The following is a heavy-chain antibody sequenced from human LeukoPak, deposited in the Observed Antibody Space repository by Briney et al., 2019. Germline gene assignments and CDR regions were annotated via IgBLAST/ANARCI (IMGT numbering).Heavy chain of an antibody. J-gene: IGHJ3*02. CDR1: GFTFSSYW. V-gene: IGHV3-7*01. CDR2: IKQDGSEK. Sequence: PGGSLRLSCAASGFTFSSYWMSWVRQAPGKGLEWVANIKQDGSEKYYVDSVKGRFTISRDNAKNSLYLQMNSLRAEDTAVYYCARFMRELLSAFDIWGQGTMVTVSS. CDR3: ARFMRELLSAFDI. D-gene: IGHD1-26*01.